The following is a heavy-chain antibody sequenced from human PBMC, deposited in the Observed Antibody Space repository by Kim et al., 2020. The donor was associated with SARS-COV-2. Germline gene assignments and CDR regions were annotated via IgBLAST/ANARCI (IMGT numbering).Heavy chain of an antibody. Sequence: TYYADSVKGRFTISRDNSKNTLYLQMNSLRAEDTAVYYCAKQGRNPVFDYWGQGTLVTVSS. CDR2: T. J-gene: IGHJ4*02. V-gene: IGHV3-23*01. CDR3: AKQGRNPVFDY.